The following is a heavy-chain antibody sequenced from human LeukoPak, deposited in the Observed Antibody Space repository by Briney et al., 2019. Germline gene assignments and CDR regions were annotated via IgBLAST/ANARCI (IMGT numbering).Heavy chain of an antibody. V-gene: IGHV3-48*03. CDR1: GFTFSSYE. CDR2: ISSSGSTI. Sequence: PGGTLRLSCAASGFTFSSYEMNWVRQAPGKGLEWVSYISSSGSTIYYADSVKDRFTISRDNAKNSLYLQMNSLRAEDTAVYYCAELGITMIRGVWGKGTTVTISS. D-gene: IGHD3-22*01. J-gene: IGHJ6*04. CDR3: AELGITMIRGV.